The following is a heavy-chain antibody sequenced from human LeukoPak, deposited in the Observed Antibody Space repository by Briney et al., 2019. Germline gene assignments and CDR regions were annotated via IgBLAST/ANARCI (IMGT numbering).Heavy chain of an antibody. V-gene: IGHV4-34*01. CDR3: ARGRNPYYSGYDHPWFDP. Sequence: SETLSLTCGVNGGSFSGYYWSWIRQSPGKGLKWIGEINHSGSTNYNPSLKSRVTISVDTSKNQFSLKMSSVTAADTAMYYCARGRNPYYSGYDHPWFDPWGQGTLVTVSS. CDR1: GGSFSGYY. J-gene: IGHJ5*02. CDR2: INHSGST. D-gene: IGHD5-12*01.